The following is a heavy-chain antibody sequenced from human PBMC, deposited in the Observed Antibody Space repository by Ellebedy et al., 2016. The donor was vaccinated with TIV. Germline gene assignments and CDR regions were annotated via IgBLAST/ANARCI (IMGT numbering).Heavy chain of an antibody. CDR2: IFYSGST. V-gene: IGHV4-59*01. CDR3: ARERGRRDIGPSFDY. J-gene: IGHJ4*02. CDR1: GGSISYY. Sequence: MPSETLSLTCTVSGGSISYYWSWIRQPPGKGLEWIGYIFYSGSTNYNPSLKIRVTLSVDTSKNQFSLKLSTVTAADTAVYYCARERGRRDIGPSFDYWGQGTLVTVSS. D-gene: IGHD3-9*01.